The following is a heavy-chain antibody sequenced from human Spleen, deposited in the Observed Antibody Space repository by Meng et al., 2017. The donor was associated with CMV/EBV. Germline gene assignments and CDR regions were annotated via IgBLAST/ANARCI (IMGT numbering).Heavy chain of an antibody. CDR1: GYTFTNYQ. CDR3: ARDQSLWRGGDYFDY. Sequence: ASVKVSCKASGYTFTNYQVHWVRQAPGQGLEWMGIISPSGGGTDSAQKFQGRVSMTSDTSINTAYMELSRLTSDDTAVYYCARDQSLWRGGDYFDYWGQGALVTVSS. J-gene: IGHJ4*02. V-gene: IGHV1-2*02. CDR2: ISPSGGGT. D-gene: IGHD2-21*01.